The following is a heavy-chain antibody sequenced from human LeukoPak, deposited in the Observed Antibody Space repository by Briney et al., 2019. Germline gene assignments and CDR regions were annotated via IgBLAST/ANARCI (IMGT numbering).Heavy chain of an antibody. CDR3: AKGGHVWTEWLVHDFDYYYYMDV. V-gene: IGHV3-74*01. J-gene: IGHJ6*03. CDR2: INSDGSST. Sequence: GGSLRLSCAASGFTFSSYWMHWVRQAPGKGLVWVSRINSDGSSTSYADSVKGRFTISRDNAKNTLYLQMNSLRAEDTAVYYCAKGGHVWTEWLVHDFDYYYYMDVWGKGTTVTVSS. D-gene: IGHD6-19*01. CDR1: GFTFSSYW.